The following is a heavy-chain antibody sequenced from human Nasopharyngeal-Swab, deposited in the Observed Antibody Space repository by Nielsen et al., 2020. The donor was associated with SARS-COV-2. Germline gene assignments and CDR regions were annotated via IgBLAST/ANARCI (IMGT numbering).Heavy chain of an antibody. CDR1: GYDFAGYW. J-gene: IGHJ5*02. Sequence: GESLKISCKTSGYDFAGYWIAWVRQKPGQGLEWMGIIYPDHSGTKSSPSFRGQVTFSVDKSISTAYLQWSNLEASDTAMYYCARNMGYFHTSIWLDPWGQGTLVTVSS. D-gene: IGHD2/OR15-2a*01. CDR2: IYPDHSGT. V-gene: IGHV5-51*01. CDR3: ARNMGYFHTSIWLDP.